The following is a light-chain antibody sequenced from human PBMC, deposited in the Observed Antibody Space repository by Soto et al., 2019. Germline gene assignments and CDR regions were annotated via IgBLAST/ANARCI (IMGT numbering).Light chain of an antibody. V-gene: IGLV2-11*01. Sequence: HSALTQPRSVSGAPGQSVTISCTGTSSDVGGYNHVSWYQQHPGKAPKLMIYDVSERPSGFPDRFSGSKSGNTASLTISGLQADDESDYYCCSYAGTYTFYVFGTGTKLTVL. CDR2: DVS. CDR1: SSDVGGYNH. CDR3: CSYAGTYTFYV. J-gene: IGLJ1*01.